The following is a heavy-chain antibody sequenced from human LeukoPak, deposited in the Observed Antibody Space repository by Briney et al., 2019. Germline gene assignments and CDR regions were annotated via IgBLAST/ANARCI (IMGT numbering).Heavy chain of an antibody. J-gene: IGHJ4*02. D-gene: IGHD6-13*01. CDR3: ARGIAAAASPDY. V-gene: IGHV3-66*01. Sequence: GGSLRLSCAASGFTVSGNYLSWVRQAPGKGLEWVSTIYAGGSTYCADSVKGRFTISRDNSKNTLYLQMNTLRVEDTAVYYCARGIAAAASPDYWGQGTLVTVSS. CDR2: IYAGGST. CDR1: GFTVSGNY.